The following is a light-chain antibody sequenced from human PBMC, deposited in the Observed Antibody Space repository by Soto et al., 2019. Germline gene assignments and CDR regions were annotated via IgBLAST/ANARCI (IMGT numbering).Light chain of an antibody. V-gene: IGLV2-11*01. Sequence: QSVLTQPRSVSGSPGQSVTISCTGTSSDVGGYDFVSWYQQHPGKVPKLMIYDVDKRPSGVPDRFSGSKSGSTASLTISGLQAEDEADYYCCSYAGSDNLFGGGTKLTVL. CDR3: CSYAGSDNL. J-gene: IGLJ2*01. CDR1: SSDVGGYDF. CDR2: DVD.